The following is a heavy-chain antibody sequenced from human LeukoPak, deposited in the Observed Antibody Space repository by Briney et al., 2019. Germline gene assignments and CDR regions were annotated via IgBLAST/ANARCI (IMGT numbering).Heavy chain of an antibody. Sequence: PSETLSLTCTVSGGSISSSSYYWGWIRQPPGKGLEWIGSIYYSGSTYYNPSLKSRVTISVDTSKNQFSLKLSSVTAADTAVYYCARGSEAAAANPWGQGTLVTVSS. CDR2: IYYSGST. D-gene: IGHD6-13*01. CDR1: GGSISSSSYY. V-gene: IGHV4-39*01. CDR3: ARGSEAAAANP. J-gene: IGHJ5*02.